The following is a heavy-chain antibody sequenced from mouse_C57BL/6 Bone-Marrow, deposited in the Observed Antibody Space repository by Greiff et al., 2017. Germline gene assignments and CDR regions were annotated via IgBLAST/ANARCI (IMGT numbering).Heavy chain of an antibody. CDR1: GYTFTDYY. CDR3: ARREDYGSSYYWYFDV. CDR2: INPYNGGT. V-gene: IGHV1-19*01. Sequence: VQLQQSGPVLVKPGASVKMSCKASGYTFTDYYMNWVKQSHGKSLEWIGVINPYNGGTSYNQKFKGKATLTVDKSSSTAYMELNSLTSEDSAVYYCARREDYGSSYYWYFDVWGTGTTVTVSS. J-gene: IGHJ1*03. D-gene: IGHD1-1*01.